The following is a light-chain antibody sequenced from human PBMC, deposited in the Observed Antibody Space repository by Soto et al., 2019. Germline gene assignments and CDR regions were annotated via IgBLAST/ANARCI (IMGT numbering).Light chain of an antibody. V-gene: IGKV1-27*01. J-gene: IGKJ4*01. Sequence: DIQMTQSPSSLSASVGDRVTITCRASQGISNYLAWYQQIPGKVPKLLISAASTLQSGVPARFSGSGSGTDFTLTSSSLQREDVASYSCRQYTNAPAFGGGTKVEIK. CDR3: RQYTNAPA. CDR2: AAS. CDR1: QGISNY.